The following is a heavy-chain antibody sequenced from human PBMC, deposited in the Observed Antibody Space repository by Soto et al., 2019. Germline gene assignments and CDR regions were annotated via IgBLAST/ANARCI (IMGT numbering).Heavy chain of an antibody. D-gene: IGHD3-10*01. CDR2: LYSAGYT. CDR1: GFTVSSNY. V-gene: IGHV3-66*01. J-gene: IGHJ6*03. CDR3: AGYYGLGSDYNYMDV. Sequence: PGGSLRLSCAASGFTVSSNYMSWVRQAPGKGLEWVSVLYSAGYTFYADYVRGRFTISRDSSKTTLYLQMNSLRAEDTAVYYCAGYYGLGSDYNYMDVWGKGTTVTVSS.